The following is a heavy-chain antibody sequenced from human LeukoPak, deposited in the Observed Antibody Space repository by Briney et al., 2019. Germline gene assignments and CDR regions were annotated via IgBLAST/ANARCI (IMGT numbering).Heavy chain of an antibody. D-gene: IGHD3-22*01. Sequence: GGSLRLSCAASGFTFSSYAMSWVRQAPGKGLEWVSAISGSGGSTYYADSVKGRFTISRDNSKNTLYLQMNSLRAEDTAVYYCARDSRRNYYDSSGYYQYYYGMDVWGQGTTVTVSS. CDR1: GFTFSSYA. J-gene: IGHJ6*02. CDR2: ISGSGGST. CDR3: ARDSRRNYYDSSGYYQYYYGMDV. V-gene: IGHV3-23*01.